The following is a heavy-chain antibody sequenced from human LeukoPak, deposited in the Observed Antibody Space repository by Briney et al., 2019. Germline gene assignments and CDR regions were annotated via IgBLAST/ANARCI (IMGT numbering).Heavy chain of an antibody. J-gene: IGHJ4*02. D-gene: IGHD1-26*01. Sequence: GGSLRLSYAAYGFTFTDSAMTWVRQAPGKVLEWVSAISTSGGDTIYTDSVKDRFTISRDNSKNTLYLQMNSLRAEDTAIYYCAKGGSYAPLDYWGQGTLVTVSS. V-gene: IGHV3-23*01. CDR3: AKGGSYAPLDY. CDR1: GFTFTDSA. CDR2: ISTSGGDT.